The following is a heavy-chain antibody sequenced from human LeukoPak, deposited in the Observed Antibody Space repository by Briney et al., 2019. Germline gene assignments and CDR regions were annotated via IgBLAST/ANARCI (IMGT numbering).Heavy chain of an antibody. CDR1: AFTFSTYS. CDR3: ARRSAIGGNSLDY. D-gene: IGHD4-23*01. V-gene: IGHV3-21*04. CDR2: ISSGTSYI. Sequence: GGSLRLSCAASAFTFSTYSMNWVRQAPGKGLEWVSSISSGTSYIYYAESVRGRFTISRDNTKNSLHLQMNSLRAEDTAVYYCARRSAIGGNSLDYWGQGTLVTVSS. J-gene: IGHJ4*02.